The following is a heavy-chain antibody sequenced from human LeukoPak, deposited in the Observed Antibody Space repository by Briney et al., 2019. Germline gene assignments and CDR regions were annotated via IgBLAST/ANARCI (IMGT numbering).Heavy chain of an antibody. D-gene: IGHD3-22*01. J-gene: IGHJ4*02. Sequence: GGSLRLSCAVSGFTVSTNYMSWVRQAPGKGLEWVSVIYSGGSTYYADSVKGRFTISRDNSKNTLYLQMNILRAEDTAVYYCASRSISMIGGGTTDYWGQGTLVTVSS. CDR1: GFTVSTNY. CDR2: IYSGGST. V-gene: IGHV3-66*01. CDR3: ASRSISMIGGGTTDY.